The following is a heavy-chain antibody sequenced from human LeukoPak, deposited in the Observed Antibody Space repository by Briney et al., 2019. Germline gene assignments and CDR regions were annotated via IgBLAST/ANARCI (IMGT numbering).Heavy chain of an antibody. Sequence: GGSLRLSCAASGFTFSSYWMSWVRQAPGKGPERVANIKQDGSKKYYVDSVKGRFTISRDNAKNSLYLQMNSLRAEDTAVYYCARDLSSYSGYEWYWGQGTLVTVSS. CDR1: GFTFSSYW. D-gene: IGHD5-12*01. CDR2: IKQDGSKK. J-gene: IGHJ4*02. V-gene: IGHV3-7*01. CDR3: ARDLSSYSGYEWY.